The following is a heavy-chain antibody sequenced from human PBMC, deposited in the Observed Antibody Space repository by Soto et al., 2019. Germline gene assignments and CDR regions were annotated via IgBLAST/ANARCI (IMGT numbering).Heavy chain of an antibody. CDR3: VKAQERSAQYFAVVITAFDF. CDR1: GFSFSNYG. CDR2: ISHDGNSH. V-gene: IGHV3-30*18. J-gene: IGHJ3*01. D-gene: IGHD3-22*01. Sequence: QVHLVESGGGVVQPGGSLRLSCEGSGFSFSNYGIHWVRQAPGKGLEWVAVISHDGNSHHLADSVRGRFTISRDNSKNTVFLHMTSLRREDSAVYHCVKAQERSAQYFAVVITAFDFWGQGTMVTVSS.